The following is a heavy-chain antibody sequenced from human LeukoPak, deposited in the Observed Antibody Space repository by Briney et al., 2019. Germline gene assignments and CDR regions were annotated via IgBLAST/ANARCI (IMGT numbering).Heavy chain of an antibody. V-gene: IGHV1-69*06. D-gene: IGHD6-19*01. CDR2: IIPIFGTA. Sequence: GASVKVSCKASGGTFSSYAISWVRQAPGQGLEWMGGIIPIFGTANYAQKFQGRVTITADKSTCTAYMELSSLRSEDTAVYYCARVSSGWQIYYSDYWGQGTLVTVSS. J-gene: IGHJ4*02. CDR1: GGTFSSYA. CDR3: ARVSSGWQIYYSDY.